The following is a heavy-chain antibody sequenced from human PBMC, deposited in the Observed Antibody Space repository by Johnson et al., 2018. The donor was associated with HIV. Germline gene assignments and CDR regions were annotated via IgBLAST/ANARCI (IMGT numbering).Heavy chain of an antibody. CDR1: GFTFSNAW. Sequence: VQLVESGGGLVQPGGSLRLSCAASGFTFSNAWMSWVRQAPGKGLEWVGRIKSKTDGGTTDYAAPVKGRFTISRDDSKNTLYLQMNSLKTEDTAVYYCTTGGGYEVGDAFDIWGQGTMVTVSS. D-gene: IGHD5-12*01. V-gene: IGHV3-15*01. CDR3: TTGGGYEVGDAFDI. J-gene: IGHJ3*02. CDR2: IKSKTDGGTT.